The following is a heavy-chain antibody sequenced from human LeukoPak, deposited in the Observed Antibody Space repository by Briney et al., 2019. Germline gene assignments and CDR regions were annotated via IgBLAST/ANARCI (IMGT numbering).Heavy chain of an antibody. CDR1: GYTFTGYY. J-gene: IGHJ4*02. Sequence: ASVKVSCKASGYTFTGYYMHWVRQAPGQGLEWMGGINPNSGGTNYAQKFQGRVTMTRDTSISTAYMELSRLRSDDTAVYYCARDRRLMVRGVIDYWGQGTLVTVSS. D-gene: IGHD3-10*01. CDR2: INPNSGGT. V-gene: IGHV1-2*02. CDR3: ARDRRLMVRGVIDY.